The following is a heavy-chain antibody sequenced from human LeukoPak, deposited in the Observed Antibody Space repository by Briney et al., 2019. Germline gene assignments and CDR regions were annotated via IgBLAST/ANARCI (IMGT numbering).Heavy chain of an antibody. CDR2: ISSSSSYI. Sequence: RGSLRRSCAASGFTFTSYSMNWVRQAPGKGLEWVSSISSSSSYIYYADSVKGRFTISRDNAKNSLYLQMNSLRAEDTAVYYCARDSGIAAAGTWGPNDYWGQGTLGTVSS. CDR3: ARDSGIAAAGTWGPNDY. V-gene: IGHV3-21*01. CDR1: GFTFTSYS. D-gene: IGHD6-13*01. J-gene: IGHJ4*02.